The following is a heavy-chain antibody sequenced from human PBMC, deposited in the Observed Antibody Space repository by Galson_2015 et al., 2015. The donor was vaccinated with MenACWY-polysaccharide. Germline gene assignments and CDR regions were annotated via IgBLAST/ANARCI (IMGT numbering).Heavy chain of an antibody. CDR3: TRDRPTDY. J-gene: IGHJ4*02. V-gene: IGHV3-49*03. CDR2: IRCKASGETT. CDR1: GFTFGDYA. Sequence: SLRLSCAASGFTFGDYAMAWFRQAPGKGLEWVGFIRCKASGETTGYAASVKDRFTISRDDSKSTAYLQMNSLQTEDTGIYYCTRDRPTDYWGQGTLVTVSS.